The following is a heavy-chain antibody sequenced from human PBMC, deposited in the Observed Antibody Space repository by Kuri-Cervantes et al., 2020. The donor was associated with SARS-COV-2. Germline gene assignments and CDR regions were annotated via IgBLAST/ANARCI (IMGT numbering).Heavy chain of an antibody. Sequence: GESLKISCAASGFTFSSYAMHWVRQAPGKGLEWVAVISYDGSNKYYADSVKGRFTISRDNSKNALYLQMNSLRAEDTAVYYCASCRGGGWTDAFDIWGQGTMVTVSS. D-gene: IGHD6-19*01. CDR1: GFTFSSYA. CDR2: ISYDGSNK. CDR3: ASCRGGGWTDAFDI. J-gene: IGHJ3*02. V-gene: IGHV3-30-3*01.